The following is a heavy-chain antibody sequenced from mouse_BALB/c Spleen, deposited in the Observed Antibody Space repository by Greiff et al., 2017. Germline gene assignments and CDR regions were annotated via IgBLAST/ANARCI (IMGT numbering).Heavy chain of an antibody. CDR2: INPYNDGT. J-gene: IGHJ4*01. V-gene: IGHV1-14*01. CDR3: ARVYYEDAMDD. D-gene: IGHD1-1*01. Sequence: VQLQQSGPELVKPGASVKMSCKASGYTFTSYVMHWVKQKPGQGLEWIGYINPYNDGTKYNEKFKGKATLTSDKSSSTAYMELSSLTAEDYAVYYCARVYYEDAMDDWGQGTAVTVSS. CDR1: GYTFTSYV.